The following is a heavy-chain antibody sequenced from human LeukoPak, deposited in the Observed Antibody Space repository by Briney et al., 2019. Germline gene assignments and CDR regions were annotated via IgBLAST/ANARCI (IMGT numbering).Heavy chain of an antibody. D-gene: IGHD3-3*01. CDR1: GFTFSSYS. CDR3: ARDYDFWSGYNPRGWFDP. Sequence: GGSLRLSCAASGFTFSSYSMNWVRQAPGKGLEWVSSISSSSSYIYYADSVKGRFTISRDNAKNSLYLQMNSLRAEDTAVYYCARDYDFWSGYNPRGWFDPWGQGTLVTVSS. J-gene: IGHJ5*02. V-gene: IGHV3-21*01. CDR2: ISSSSSYI.